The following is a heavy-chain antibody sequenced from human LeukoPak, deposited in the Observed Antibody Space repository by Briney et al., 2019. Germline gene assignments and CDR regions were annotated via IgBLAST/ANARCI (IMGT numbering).Heavy chain of an antibody. CDR2: ISYDGNNK. J-gene: IGHJ6*02. V-gene: IGHV3-30*03. CDR1: GFTFSNYG. CDR3: ARDLRNYDILTGFYYYYGMDV. Sequence: GRSLRLSCAASGFTFSNYGMYWVRQAPGKGLEWVAVISYDGNNKYYVDSVKGRFTISRDSAQNSLYLQMNSLRAEDTAVYYCARDLRNYDILTGFYYYYGMDVWGQGTTVTVSS. D-gene: IGHD3-9*01.